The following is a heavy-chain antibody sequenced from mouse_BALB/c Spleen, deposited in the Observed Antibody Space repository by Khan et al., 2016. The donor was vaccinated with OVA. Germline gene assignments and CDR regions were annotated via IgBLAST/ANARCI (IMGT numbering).Heavy chain of an antibody. CDR2: INPTSGYT. J-gene: IGHJ2*01. CDR3: TRDRIDY. CDR1: GYTFTTYW. Sequence: QVQLQQSGAELAKPGASVQMSCKASGYTFTTYWMHWVKQRPGQGLEWIGYINPTSGYTDYSENFKDKATLSADKSSSTAYMQLSCLTSEDSAVYYCTRDRIDYRGQGTTLTVSS. V-gene: IGHV1-7*01.